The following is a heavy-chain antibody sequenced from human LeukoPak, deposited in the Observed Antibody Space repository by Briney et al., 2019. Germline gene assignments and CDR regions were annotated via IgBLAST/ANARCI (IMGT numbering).Heavy chain of an antibody. CDR1: GYSISSGSY. J-gene: IGHJ4*02. D-gene: IGHD3-10*01. Sequence: SETLSLTCTVSGYSISSGSYWGWIRQPPGKGLEWIGSIHHSGSTYYNPSLKSRVTISVDASKNQFSLKLSSVTAADTAVYYCARDQRPYYGSGSYDYWGQGTLVTVSS. CDR2: IHHSGST. V-gene: IGHV4-38-2*02. CDR3: ARDQRPYYGSGSYDY.